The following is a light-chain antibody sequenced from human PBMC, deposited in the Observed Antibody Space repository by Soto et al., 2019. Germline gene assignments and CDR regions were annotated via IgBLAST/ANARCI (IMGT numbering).Light chain of an antibody. V-gene: IGKV3-20*01. CDR3: QPYGSSPTWT. CDR2: GAS. CDR1: QIFSSN. J-gene: IGKJ1*01. Sequence: VLTQSPGTLARSSGESVTLSCTASQIFSSNLAWYQHKPGQAPRPLISGASSRATGIPDRFSGSGSGTDFTLTIRRLEPDDFAVYYCQPYGSSPTWTFGQGTKVAI.